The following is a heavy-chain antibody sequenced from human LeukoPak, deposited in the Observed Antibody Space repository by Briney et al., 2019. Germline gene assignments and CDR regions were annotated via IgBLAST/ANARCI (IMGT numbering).Heavy chain of an antibody. D-gene: IGHD1-26*01. CDR1: GGSFSGYY. CDR2: INHSGST. CDR3: AREIVGATPYYFDY. J-gene: IGHJ4*02. V-gene: IGHV4-34*01. Sequence: SETLSLTCAVYGGSFSGYYWSWIRQPPGKGLEWIGEINHSGSTYYNPSLKSRVTISVDTSKNQFSLKLSSVTAADTAVYYCAREIVGATPYYFDYWGQGTLVTVSS.